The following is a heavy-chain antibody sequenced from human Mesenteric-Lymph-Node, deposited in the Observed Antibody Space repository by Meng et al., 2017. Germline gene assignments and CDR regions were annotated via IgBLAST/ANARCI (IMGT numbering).Heavy chain of an antibody. CDR2: LGGSGGNT. V-gene: IGHV3-23*01. CDR3: ATRLGVPGTESPLDY. Sequence: GESLKISCATSGFTFSNYAMSWVRQAPGKGLEWLSTLGGSGGNTYYASSVQGRFTVSRDDSKNTVYLQMNSLRAEDTALYFCATRLGVPGTESPLDYWGQGTLVTVSS. D-gene: IGHD3-3*01. J-gene: IGHJ4*02. CDR1: GFTFSNYA.